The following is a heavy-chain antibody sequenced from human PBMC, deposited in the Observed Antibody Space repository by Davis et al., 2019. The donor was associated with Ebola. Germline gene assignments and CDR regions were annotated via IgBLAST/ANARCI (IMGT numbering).Heavy chain of an antibody. CDR2: FFHSGST. Sequence: MPSETLSLTCAVSGGSISGFHWSWIRQSPGKGLEWIGDFFHSGSTKYNPSLKSRVTISVDTSEKQVSLKLSSVTAADTAVYYCARVVSPTCSGGICFRGRRGGYWFDTWGQGTLVTVSS. V-gene: IGHV4-59*01. J-gene: IGHJ5*02. CDR1: GGSISGFH. D-gene: IGHD2-15*01. CDR3: ARVVSPTCSGGICFRGRRGGYWFDT.